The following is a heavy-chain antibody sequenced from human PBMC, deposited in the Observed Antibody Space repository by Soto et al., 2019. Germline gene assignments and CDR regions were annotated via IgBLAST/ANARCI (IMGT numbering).Heavy chain of an antibody. CDR1: GFTFSNYW. V-gene: IGHV3-7*01. CDR2: IKQDGSEK. CDR3: AREPASVDY. Sequence: PGGSLRLSCAASGFTFSNYWMSWVRQAPGKGQEWVANIKQDGSEKYYVDSVKGRFTTSRDNAKNSLYLQMNSLRAEDTAVYYCAREPASVDYWGQGTLVTVSS. J-gene: IGHJ4*02.